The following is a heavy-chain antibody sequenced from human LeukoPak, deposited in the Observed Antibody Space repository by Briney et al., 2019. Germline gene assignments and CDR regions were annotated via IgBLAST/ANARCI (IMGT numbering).Heavy chain of an antibody. J-gene: IGHJ4*02. V-gene: IGHV3-30*03. CDR3: AREGRGYSYGRHFDY. Sequence: GGSLRLSCAASGFTFSRNSMNWVRQAPGKGLEWVAVISYDGSNKYYADSVKGRFTISRDNSKNTLYLQMNSLRAEDTAVYYCAREGRGYSYGRHFDYWGQGTLVTVSS. CDR1: GFTFSRNS. D-gene: IGHD5-18*01. CDR2: ISYDGSNK.